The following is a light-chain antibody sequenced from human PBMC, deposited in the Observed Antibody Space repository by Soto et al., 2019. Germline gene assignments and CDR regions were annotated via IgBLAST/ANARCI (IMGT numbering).Light chain of an antibody. CDR2: DNN. V-gene: IGLV1-51*01. CDR1: SSNIGNNY. Sequence: QSVLTQPPSVSAAPGQPVTISCSGSSSNIGNNYVSWYQQLPGTAPKLLIYDNNKRPSGIPDRFSGSKSGTSATLGITGLQTGDEADYYCGTWDSSLSAVVFGGVTKVTVL. CDR3: GTWDSSLSAVV. J-gene: IGLJ3*02.